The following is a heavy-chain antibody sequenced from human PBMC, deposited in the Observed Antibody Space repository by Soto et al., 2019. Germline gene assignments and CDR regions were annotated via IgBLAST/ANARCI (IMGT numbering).Heavy chain of an antibody. J-gene: IGHJ5*02. CDR3: ARVLRVTAPYSNWFDP. V-gene: IGHV4-30-4*01. CDR2: IYYSGST. D-gene: IGHD2-21*02. CDR1: GGSISSGDYY. Sequence: PSETLSLTCTVSGGSISSGDYYWSWIRQPPGKGLEWIGYIYYSGSTYYNPSLKSRVTISVDTSKNQFSLKLSSVTAADTAVYYCARVLRVTAPYSNWFDPWGQGTLVTVSS.